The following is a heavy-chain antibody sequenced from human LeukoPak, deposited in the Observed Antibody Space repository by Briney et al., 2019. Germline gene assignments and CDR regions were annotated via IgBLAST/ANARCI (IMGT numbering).Heavy chain of an antibody. J-gene: IGHJ6*03. CDR2: FDPEDGET. D-gene: IGHD3-10*01. CDR3: ATLTGGFGDSYYYYMDV. Sequence: GASVKVSCKVSGYTLTGLSMHWVRQAPGKGLEWMGGFDPEDGETIYAQKFQGRVTMTEDTSTDTAYMELSSLRSEDTAVYYCATLTGGFGDSYYYYMDVWGKGTTVTISS. CDR1: GYTLTGLS. V-gene: IGHV1-24*01.